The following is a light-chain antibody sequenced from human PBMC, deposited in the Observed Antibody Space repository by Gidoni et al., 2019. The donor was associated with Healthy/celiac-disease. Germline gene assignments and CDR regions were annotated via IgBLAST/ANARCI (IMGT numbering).Light chain of an antibody. CDR3: MQALQTPYT. CDR2: LGS. J-gene: IGKJ2*01. V-gene: IGKV2-28*01. CDR1: QSLLHSNGYNY. Sequence: DIVMIQYPLSLPVTPGEPASISCRSSQSLLHSNGYNYLDWYLQKPGQSPQLLIYLGSNRASGVPDRFSGSGSGTDFTLKISRVEAEDVGVYYCMQALQTPYTFGQGTKLEIK.